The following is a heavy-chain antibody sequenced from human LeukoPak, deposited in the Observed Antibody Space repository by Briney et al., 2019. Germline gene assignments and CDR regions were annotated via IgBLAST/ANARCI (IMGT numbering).Heavy chain of an antibody. CDR2: IYPGDSDT. D-gene: IGHD6-25*01. V-gene: IGHV5-51*01. J-gene: IGHJ6*03. CDR1: GYGFTSCW. Sequence: GESLKISCKGSGYGFTSCWIGWVRQMPGKGLEWMGIIYPGDSDTRYSPSFQGQVTISADKSISTAYLQWSSLKASDTAMYYCAKLSAAGYYYYYMDVWGKGTTATVSS. CDR3: AKLSAAGYYYYYMDV.